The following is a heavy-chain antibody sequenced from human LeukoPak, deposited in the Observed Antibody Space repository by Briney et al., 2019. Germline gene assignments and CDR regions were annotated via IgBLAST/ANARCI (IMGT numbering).Heavy chain of an antibody. D-gene: IGHD1-7*01. Sequence: GASVKVSCKAFGYTFTSNYMHWVRQAPGQGPEWMGVISPSGGSTTYAQKFQGRVTLTRDMSTSTDYLELSSLRSEDTAVYYCARAHNWKYGTFDYWGQGTLVTVSS. V-gene: IGHV1-46*01. CDR2: ISPSGGST. CDR1: GYTFTSNY. J-gene: IGHJ4*02. CDR3: ARAHNWKYGTFDY.